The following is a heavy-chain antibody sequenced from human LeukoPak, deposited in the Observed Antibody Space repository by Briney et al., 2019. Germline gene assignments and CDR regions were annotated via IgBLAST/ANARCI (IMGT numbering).Heavy chain of an antibody. V-gene: IGHV3-33*01. J-gene: IGHJ3*02. Sequence: GRSLRLSCAASGFTFSSYGMHWVCQAPGKGLEWVAVIWYDGSNKYYADSVKGRFTISRDNSKNTLYLQMNSLRAEDTAVYYCARDVPAYYYDSSGYTDAFDIWGQGTMVTVSS. CDR3: ARDVPAYYYDSSGYTDAFDI. CDR1: GFTFSSYG. D-gene: IGHD3-22*01. CDR2: IWYDGSNK.